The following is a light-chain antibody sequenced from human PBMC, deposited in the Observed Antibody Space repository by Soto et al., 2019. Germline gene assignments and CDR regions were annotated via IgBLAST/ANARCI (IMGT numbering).Light chain of an antibody. CDR3: MKGTHSWT. V-gene: IGKV2-30*01. CDR1: QSLVYNDGNIY. CDR2: KVS. J-gene: IGKJ1*01. Sequence: DVVLTQSPLSLPVTLGQPASISCRSSQSLVYNDGNIYLNWFQQRPGQSPRRLIYKVSNRDSGVPDRFSGSGSGTDFTLQISRVEAEDVGVYYCMKGTHSWTFGQGTKVDI.